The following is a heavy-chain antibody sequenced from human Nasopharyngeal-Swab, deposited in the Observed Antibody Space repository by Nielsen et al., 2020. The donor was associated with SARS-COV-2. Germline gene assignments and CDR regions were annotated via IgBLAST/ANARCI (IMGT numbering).Heavy chain of an antibody. CDR1: GFTFSSYS. V-gene: IGHV3-48*01. CDR3: AREGQIFGVVDYYYYGLDV. D-gene: IGHD3-3*01. Sequence: GESLKISCAASGFTFSSYSMNWVRQAPGKGLEWVSYISSSSSTIYYADSVKGRFTISRDNAKNSLYLQMNSLRAEDTAVYYCAREGQIFGVVDYYYYGLDVWGQGTTVTV. CDR2: ISSSSSTI. J-gene: IGHJ6*02.